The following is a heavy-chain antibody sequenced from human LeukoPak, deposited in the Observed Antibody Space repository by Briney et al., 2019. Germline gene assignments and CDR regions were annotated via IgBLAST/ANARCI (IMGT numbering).Heavy chain of an antibody. CDR1: GYTLTELS. J-gene: IGHJ4*02. V-gene: IGHV1-24*01. Sequence: ASVTVSCTVSGYTLTELSMHWVRQAPGKGLEWMGGFDPEDGETIYAQKFQGRVTMTEDTSTDTAYMELSSLRSEDTAVYYCATAIVEMATIYGFDYWGQGTLVTVSS. CDR3: ATAIVEMATIYGFDY. CDR2: FDPEDGET. D-gene: IGHD5-24*01.